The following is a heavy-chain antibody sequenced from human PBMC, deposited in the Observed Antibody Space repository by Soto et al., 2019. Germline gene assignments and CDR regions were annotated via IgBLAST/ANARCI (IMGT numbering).Heavy chain of an antibody. D-gene: IGHD6-19*01. CDR3: ARVHVMVVAGSTFDY. CDR1: GYSIIRGSY. CDR2: IYHGGTT. V-gene: IGHV4-38-2*02. J-gene: IGHJ4*01. Sequence: KTSETLSLTCTVSGYSIIRGSYWAFIRQPPGKGPEWIASIYHGGTTFYNPSLKSRITISVDTSNNQFSLKLTSVTAADTAVYYCARVHVMVVAGSTFDYWGHGTLVTVSS.